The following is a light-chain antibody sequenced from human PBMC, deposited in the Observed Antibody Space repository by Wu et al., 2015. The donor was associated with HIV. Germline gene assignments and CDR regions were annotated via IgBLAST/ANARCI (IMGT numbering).Light chain of an antibody. CDR2: GAS. CDR1: ESVSGY. Sequence: VLTQSPGTLSLSPGERATLSCSVSESVSGYLAWYQQRPGQPPTLLIYGASSRAAGIPDRFSGSGSGTEFSLTIRRLEPEDFAVYYCQQYNSSPYNFGQGTKLEIK. V-gene: IGKV3-20*01. J-gene: IGKJ2*01. CDR3: QQYNSSPYN.